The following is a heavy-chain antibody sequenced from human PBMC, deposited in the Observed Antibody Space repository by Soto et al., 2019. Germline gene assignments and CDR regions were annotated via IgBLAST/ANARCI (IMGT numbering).Heavy chain of an antibody. V-gene: IGHV4-61*01. CDR3: ARTAYYYDSSGLDY. CDR1: GGSVSSGSYY. CDR2: IYYSGST. Sequence: SETLSLTCTVSGGSVSSGSYYWSWIRQPPGKGLEWIGYIYYSGSTNYNPSPKSRVTISVDTSKNQFSLKLSSVTAADTAVYYCARTAYYYDSSGLDYWGQGTLVTVSS. D-gene: IGHD3-22*01. J-gene: IGHJ4*02.